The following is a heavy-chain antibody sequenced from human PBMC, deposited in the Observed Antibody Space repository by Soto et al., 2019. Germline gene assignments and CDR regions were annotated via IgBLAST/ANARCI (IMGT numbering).Heavy chain of an antibody. D-gene: IGHD6-13*01. J-gene: IGHJ5*02. CDR3: ATTRGIAVGGSFDH. V-gene: IGHV4-39*01. CDR1: GASISSGSSY. Sequence: SETLSLTCIVSGASISSGSSYWGWIRQPPGKGLEWVGTFYSGSTYNNPSLKSRVTISVDTSKNQFSLKLSSVAAEDTAIYYCATTRGIAVGGSFDHWGQGTLVTVPQ. CDR2: FYSGST.